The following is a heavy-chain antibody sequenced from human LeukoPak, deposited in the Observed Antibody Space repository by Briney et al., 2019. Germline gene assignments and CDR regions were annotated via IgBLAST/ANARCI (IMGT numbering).Heavy chain of an antibody. CDR2: MNSKSGNR. V-gene: IGHV1-8*01. J-gene: IGHJ4*02. CDR1: GYTFTSYD. CDR3: ARGRRPYGDYVAPDY. D-gene: IGHD4-17*01. Sequence: GASVKVSCKASGYTFTSYDINWVRQATGLGLEWMGWMNSKSGNRGYAQTFQGRVTMTRDTSISTAYMELSGLTSEDTAVYYCARGRRPYGDYVAPDYWGQGTLVTVSS.